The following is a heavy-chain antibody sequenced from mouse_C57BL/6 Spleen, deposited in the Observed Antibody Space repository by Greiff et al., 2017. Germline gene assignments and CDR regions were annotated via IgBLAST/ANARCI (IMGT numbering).Heavy chain of an antibody. V-gene: IGHV1-42*01. J-gene: IGHJ4*01. CDR1: GYSFTGYY. CDR3: ARSGWDAGAMDY. CDR2: INPSTGGT. D-gene: IGHD3-2*02. Sequence: VQLQQSGPELVKPGASVKISCKASGYSFTGYYMNWVKQSPEKSLEWIGEINPSTGGTTYNQKFKAKATLTVDKSSSTAYMQLKSLTSEDSAVYYCARSGWDAGAMDYWGQGTSVTVSS.